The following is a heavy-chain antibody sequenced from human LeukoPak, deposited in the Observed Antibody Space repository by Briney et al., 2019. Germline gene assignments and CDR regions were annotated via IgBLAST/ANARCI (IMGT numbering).Heavy chain of an antibody. V-gene: IGHV4-59*08. J-gene: IGHJ4*02. D-gene: IGHD3-10*01. CDR1: GGSISSYY. CDR2: IYYSGSS. CDR3: ARRESYTFDY. Sequence: SETLSLTCTVSGGSISSYYWSWIRQPPGKGLEWIGDIYYSGSSNYNPSLKSRVTTSIDTSKNQFSLRLSSVTAADTAVYYCARRESYTFDYWGQGTLVTVSS.